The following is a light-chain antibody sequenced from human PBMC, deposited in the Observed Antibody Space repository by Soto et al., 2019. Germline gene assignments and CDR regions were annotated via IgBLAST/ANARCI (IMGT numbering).Light chain of an antibody. Sequence: EIVLTQSPATLSLSPGERATPSCRASQGVSSYLAWYQQKPGQAPRLLIYDASNRATGISARFSASGSGTDFTLTISSLEPEDFAVYYCEQRSNWPPITFGQGTRLEIK. V-gene: IGKV3-11*01. J-gene: IGKJ5*01. CDR2: DAS. CDR1: QGVSSY. CDR3: EQRSNWPPIT.